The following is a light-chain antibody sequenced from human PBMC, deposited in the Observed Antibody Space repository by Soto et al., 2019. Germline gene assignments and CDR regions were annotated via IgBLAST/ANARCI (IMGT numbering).Light chain of an antibody. CDR3: QQYNTWLWT. V-gene: IGKV3-15*01. J-gene: IGKJ1*01. CDR1: QNVNAN. Sequence: EVVMTQSPATLSVSPGERATLSCRASQNVNANLAWYQQKPGQAPRLLNHRASTRATGIPARFSGSGFGTEVILTISSMQSEDFAVYYCQQYNTWLWTFGQGTKVEGK. CDR2: RAS.